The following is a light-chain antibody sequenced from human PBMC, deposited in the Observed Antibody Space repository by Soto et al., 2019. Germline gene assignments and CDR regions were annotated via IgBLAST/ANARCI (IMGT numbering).Light chain of an antibody. CDR2: GAS. Sequence: ETVMTQSPVTLSVSPGERATLSCRASQSVSSSLAWFQQKPGQAPRLLIYGASTRATGVPARFSGSGSGTDFTLTISSLQPEDFAVYYCQQYNNWPPITFGQGTRLEIK. V-gene: IGKV3-15*01. J-gene: IGKJ5*01. CDR1: QSVSSS. CDR3: QQYNNWPPIT.